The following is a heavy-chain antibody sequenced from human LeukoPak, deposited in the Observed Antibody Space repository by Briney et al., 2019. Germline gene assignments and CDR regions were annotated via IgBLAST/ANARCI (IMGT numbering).Heavy chain of an antibody. D-gene: IGHD1-1*01. Sequence: ASVKVSCKASGYTFTSYYMHWVRQAPGQGLEWMGIINPSGGSTSYAQKFQGRVTITRNTSVSTAYMELSSLRSEDTAVYYCAREGNWNAFDIWGQGTMVTVSS. V-gene: IGHV1-46*01. J-gene: IGHJ3*02. CDR1: GYTFTSYY. CDR3: AREGNWNAFDI. CDR2: INPSGGST.